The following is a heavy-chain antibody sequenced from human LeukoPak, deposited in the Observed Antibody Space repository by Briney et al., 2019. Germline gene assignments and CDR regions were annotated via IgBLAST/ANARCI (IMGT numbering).Heavy chain of an antibody. J-gene: IGHJ4*02. Sequence: GGSLRLPCAASGFTFSSYAMHWVRQAPGKGLEWVAVISYDGSNKYYADSVKGRFTISRDNSKNTLYLQMNSLRAEDTAVFYCARTFYTDVDTALLTSLDYWGQGTLVTVSS. CDR1: GFTFSSYA. CDR2: ISYDGSNK. CDR3: ARTFYTDVDTALLTSLDY. V-gene: IGHV3-30-3*01. D-gene: IGHD5-18*01.